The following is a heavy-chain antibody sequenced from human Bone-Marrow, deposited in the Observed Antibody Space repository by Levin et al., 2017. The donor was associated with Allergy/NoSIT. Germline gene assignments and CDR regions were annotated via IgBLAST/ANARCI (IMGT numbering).Heavy chain of an antibody. CDR1: GFTFSSYE. J-gene: IGHJ3*02. CDR2: ISSSGSTI. CDR3: SSTYCGGDCQILWGFYAFDI. V-gene: IGHV3-48*03. D-gene: IGHD2-21*02. Sequence: GESLKISCAASGFTFSSYEMNWVRQAPGKGLEWVSYISSSGSTIYYADSVKGRFTISRDNAKNSLYLQMNSLRAEDTAVYYCSSTYCGGDCQILWGFYAFDIWGQGTMVTVSS.